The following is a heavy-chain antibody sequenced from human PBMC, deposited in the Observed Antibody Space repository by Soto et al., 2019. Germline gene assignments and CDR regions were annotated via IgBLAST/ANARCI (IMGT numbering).Heavy chain of an antibody. CDR3: VGSGYYHNSGMDV. V-gene: IGHV4-59*12. CDR1: GGSISSYY. CDR2: IYYSGST. J-gene: IGHJ6*02. D-gene: IGHD3-22*01. Sequence: SETLSLTCTVSGGSISSYYGGWFRQPPGKGLEWIGYIYYSGSTTYHPSLKSRVTISVDTSKNQFSLKLSSVTAADTAVYYCVGSGYYHNSGMDVWGQGTTVTVSS.